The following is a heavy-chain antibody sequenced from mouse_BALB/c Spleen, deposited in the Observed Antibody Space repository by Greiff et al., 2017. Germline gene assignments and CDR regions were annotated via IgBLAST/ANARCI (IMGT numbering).Heavy chain of an antibody. CDR2: INPSSGYT. CDR1: GYTFTSYT. Sequence: VMLVESAAELARPGASVKMSCKASGYTFTSYTMHWVKQRPGQGLEWIGYINPSSGYTEYNQKFKDKTTLTADKSSSTAYMQLSSLTSEDSAVYYCARSPIYYDYEDYWGQGTTLTVSS. V-gene: IGHV1-4*02. D-gene: IGHD2-4*01. CDR3: ARSPIYYDYEDY. J-gene: IGHJ2*01.